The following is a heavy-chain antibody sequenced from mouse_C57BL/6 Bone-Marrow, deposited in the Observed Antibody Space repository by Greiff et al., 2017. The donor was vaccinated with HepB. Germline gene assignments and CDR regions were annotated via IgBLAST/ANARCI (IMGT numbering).Heavy chain of an antibody. CDR2: IYPGSGST. J-gene: IGHJ2*01. D-gene: IGHD5-5*01. Sequence: QVHVKQSGAELVKPGASVKMSCKASGYTFTSYWITWVKQRPGQGLEWIGDIYPGSGSTNYNEKFKSKATLTVDTSSSTAYMQLSSLTSEDSAVYYCARERDKAYLYYFDYWGQGTTLTVSS. CDR3: ARERDKAYLYYFDY. V-gene: IGHV1-55*01. CDR1: GYTFTSYW.